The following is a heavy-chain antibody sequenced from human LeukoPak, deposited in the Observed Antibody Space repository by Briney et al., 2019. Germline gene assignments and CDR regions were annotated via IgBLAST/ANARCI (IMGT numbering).Heavy chain of an antibody. CDR1: GGSISSSNYY. J-gene: IGHJ4*02. V-gene: IGHV4-39*07. CDR3: ARNFSSGWFDY. CDR2: IYYSGST. Sequence: NPSETLSLTCTVSGGSISSSNYYWGWIRQPPGKGLEWIGSIYYSGSTSYNPSLKSRVTISVDTSKNQFSLKVSSVTAADTAVYYRARNFSSGWFDYWGQGTLVTVSS. D-gene: IGHD6-19*01.